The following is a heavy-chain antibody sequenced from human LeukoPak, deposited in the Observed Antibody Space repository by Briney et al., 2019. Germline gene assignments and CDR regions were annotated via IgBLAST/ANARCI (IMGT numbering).Heavy chain of an antibody. CDR3: ARADGGNSGYFDY. CDR2: IYHSGST. D-gene: IGHD4-23*01. J-gene: IGHJ4*02. CDR1: GGSISSGGYS. V-gene: IGHV4-30-2*01. Sequence: KPSETLSLTCTVSGGSISSGGYSWSWIRQPPGKGLEWIGYIYHSGSTYYNPSLKSRVTISVDRSKNQFSLKLSSVTAADTAVYYCARADGGNSGYFDYWGQGTLVTVSS.